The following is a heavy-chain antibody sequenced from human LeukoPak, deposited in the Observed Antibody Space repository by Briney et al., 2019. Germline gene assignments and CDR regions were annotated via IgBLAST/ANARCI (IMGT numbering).Heavy chain of an antibody. CDR1: GYSFTRFG. CDR3: ARDFYHGHCAGLSCFLLDS. V-gene: IGHV1-18*01. J-gene: IGHJ4*02. D-gene: IGHD2-8*02. CDR2: ISALYGHT. Sequence: ASVKVSCKASGYSFTRFGITWVRQAPGQGLEWMGWISALYGHTNYAQKFQGRATMTTDTSTGTAYMELRSLRSDDTAVYYCARDFYHGHCAGLSCFLLDSWGQGTLVIVSS.